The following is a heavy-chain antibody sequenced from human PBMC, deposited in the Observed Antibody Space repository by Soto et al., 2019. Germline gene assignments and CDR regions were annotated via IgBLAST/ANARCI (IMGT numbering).Heavy chain of an antibody. CDR3: AREGPRPYYYYGMDV. V-gene: IGHV1-18*01. CDR2: ISGYNGKT. Sequence: QVQLVQSGAEVKKPGASVKVSCKSSGYTFSMSGISWVRQAPGQGLEWMGWISGYNGKTNYEQKFQDRVTMTTDTSXXMAYMELRLLRSDDTAVYYCAREGPRPYYYYGMDVWGQGTTVTVSS. J-gene: IGHJ6*02. CDR1: GYTFSMSG.